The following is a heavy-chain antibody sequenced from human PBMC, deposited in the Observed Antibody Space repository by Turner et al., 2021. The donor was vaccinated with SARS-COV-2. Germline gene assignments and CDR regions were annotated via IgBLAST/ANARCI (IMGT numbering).Heavy chain of an antibody. CDR2: INQDGSEK. CDR1: VFTFSSYW. CDR3: ARDRSTYYDFWSGYWHFDY. D-gene: IGHD3-3*01. J-gene: IGHJ4*02. Sequence: EVQLVESGGGLVQPGGSLRLSCAASVFTFSSYWMSWVRQAPGKGLEWVANINQDGSEKYYVDSGKGRFTISRDNAKNSLYLQMNSLRAEDTAVYYCARDRSTYYDFWSGYWHFDYWGQGTLVTVSS. V-gene: IGHV3-7*01.